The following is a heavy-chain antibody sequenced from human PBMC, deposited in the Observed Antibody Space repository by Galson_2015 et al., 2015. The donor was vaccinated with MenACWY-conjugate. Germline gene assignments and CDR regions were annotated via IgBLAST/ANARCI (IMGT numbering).Heavy chain of an antibody. J-gene: IGHJ4*02. CDR2: INSDGTTT. CDR1: GLSFSNYW. Sequence: SLRLSCAVSGLSFSNYWMHWVRHAPGKGLVWVSRINSDGTTTNYADSVKGRFTISRDNAKNTLYLQMNSLRAEDTAVYYCARRTLSGVYYYFDSWGQGTLVTVSS. CDR3: ARRTLSGVYYYFDS. D-gene: IGHD5/OR15-5a*01. V-gene: IGHV3-74*01.